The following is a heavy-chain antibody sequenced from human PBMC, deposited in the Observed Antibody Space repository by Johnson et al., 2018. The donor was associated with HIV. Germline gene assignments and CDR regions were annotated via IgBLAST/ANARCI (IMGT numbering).Heavy chain of an antibody. J-gene: IGHJ3*01. D-gene: IGHD6-6*01. CDR1: GFTVSSNY. V-gene: IGHV3-53*01. CDR3: ARGSSGSFDL. CDR2: IYTGSDST. Sequence: VQLVESGGGLIQPGGSLRLSCAASGFTVSSNYMSWVRQAPVKGLEWVSVIYTGSDSTSYTDSVKDRFTISRDSSKNAVYLQMSSLRAEDTALYYCARGSSGSFDLWGRGTMVTVSS.